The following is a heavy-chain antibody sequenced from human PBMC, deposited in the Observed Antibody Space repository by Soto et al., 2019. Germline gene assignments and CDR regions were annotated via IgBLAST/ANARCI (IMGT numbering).Heavy chain of an antibody. CDR3: RSGPSPRAPAGGTPYYYAMDV. V-gene: IGHV1-8*02. CDR1: GYDFTAYD. D-gene: IGHD6-13*01. Sequence: ASVEVSCKASGYDFTAYDINWVRQASGQGLEWMGWMNPINGAAGSARRFQGRVSMTRNTATGTAYLELTNLRSDDTAVYFCRSGPSPRAPAGGTPYYYAMDVWGQGTTVTVSS. CDR2: MNPINGAA. J-gene: IGHJ6*02.